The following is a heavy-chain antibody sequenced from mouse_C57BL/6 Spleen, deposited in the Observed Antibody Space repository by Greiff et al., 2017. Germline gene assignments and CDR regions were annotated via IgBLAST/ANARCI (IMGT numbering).Heavy chain of an antibody. CDR3: ARGRAAQAMDY. V-gene: IGHV1-18*01. Sequence: VQLQQSGPELVKPGASVTIPCKASGYTFTDYNMDWVKQSHGKSLEWIGDINPNNGGTIYNQKFKGKATLTVDKSSSTAYMELRSLTSEDTAVYYCARGRAAQAMDYWGQGTSVTVSA. CDR2: INPNNGGT. CDR1: GYTFTDYN. J-gene: IGHJ4*01. D-gene: IGHD3-2*02.